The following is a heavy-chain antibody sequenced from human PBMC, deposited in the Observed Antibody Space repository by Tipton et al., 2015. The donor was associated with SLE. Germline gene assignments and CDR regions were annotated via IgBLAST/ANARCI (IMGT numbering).Heavy chain of an antibody. CDR2: IYHSGST. D-gene: IGHD3-22*01. Sequence: TLSLTCTVSGGSISSSSYYWGWIRQPPGKGLEWIGSIYHSGSTYYNPSLKSRVTISVDTSKNQFSLKLSSVTAADTAVYYCAREPYYYDSSGYYVSWFDPWGQGTLVTVSS. CDR1: GGSISSSSYY. CDR3: AREPYYYDSSGYYVSWFDP. V-gene: IGHV4-39*01. J-gene: IGHJ5*02.